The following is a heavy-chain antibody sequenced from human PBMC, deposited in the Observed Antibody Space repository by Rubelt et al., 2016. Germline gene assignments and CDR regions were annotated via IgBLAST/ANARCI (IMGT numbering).Heavy chain of an antibody. CDR3: AARHGTQTYGAFDL. D-gene: IGHD6-13*01. V-gene: IGHV1-46*01. CDR1: GHNFIGYH. Sequence: QEQLVQSGAEVRKPGASVSISCKPSGHNFIGYHIHWVRQAPGQGLEWMGIITSSGGSTSYAQKFQGRGSVTRDTLELNSLGPEDTAVYFCAARHGTQTYGAFDLGGQGTKVTVSS. J-gene: IGHJ3*01. CDR2: ITSSGGST.